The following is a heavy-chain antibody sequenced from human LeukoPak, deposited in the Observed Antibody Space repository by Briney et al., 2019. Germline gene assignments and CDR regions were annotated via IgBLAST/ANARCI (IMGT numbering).Heavy chain of an antibody. CDR3: AKNGQSGFSFDP. V-gene: IGHV4-4*07. J-gene: IGHJ5*02. Sequence: SETLSLTCTVSGGSISGYYWSWIRQPAGKGLEWIGHIYTSGSTNYNPSLKSRVTMSVDTSKNHFSLKLSSVTAADTAVYYCAKNGQSGFSFDPWGQGTLVTVSS. CDR2: IYTSGST. CDR1: GGSISGYY. D-gene: IGHD3-3*01.